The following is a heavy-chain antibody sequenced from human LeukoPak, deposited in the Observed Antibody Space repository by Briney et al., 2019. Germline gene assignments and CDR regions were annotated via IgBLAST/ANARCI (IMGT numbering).Heavy chain of an antibody. J-gene: IGHJ4*02. CDR2: IIPILGIA. CDR3: ARVERNGTPYYYDSSGYYRY. D-gene: IGHD3-22*01. CDR1: GGTFSSYA. Sequence: PGASVKVSCKASGGTFSSYAISWARQAPGQGLEWMGRIIPILGIANYAQKFQGRVTTTADKSTSTAYMELSSLRSEDTAVYYCARVERNGTPYYYDSSGYYRYWGQGTLVTVSS. V-gene: IGHV1-69*04.